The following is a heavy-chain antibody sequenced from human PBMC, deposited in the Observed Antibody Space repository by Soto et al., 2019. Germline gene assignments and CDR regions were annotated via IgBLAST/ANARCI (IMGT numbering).Heavy chain of an antibody. V-gene: IGHV3-20*01. CDR2: INWNGGST. J-gene: IGHJ3*02. CDR1: GFTFDDYG. D-gene: IGHD6-25*01. CDR3: ARVIAADRYGAFDI. Sequence: EVQLVESGGGVVRPGGSLRLSCAASGFTFDDYGMSWVRQAPGKGLEWVSCINWNGGSTGYADSVKGRFTISRDNAKNSLYLQMNSLRAEDTALYHCARVIAADRYGAFDIWGQGTMVTVSS.